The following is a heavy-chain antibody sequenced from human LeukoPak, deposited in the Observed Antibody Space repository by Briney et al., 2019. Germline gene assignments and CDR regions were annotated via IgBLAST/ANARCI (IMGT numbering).Heavy chain of an antibody. CDR3: ARQIASAGTAGFDF. V-gene: IGHV4-4*07. J-gene: IGHJ4*02. CDR1: GGSISSYY. Sequence: SETLSLTCTVSGGSISSYYWSWIRQPAGKGLEWIGRIYSTGSTNYNPSLKSRVTESVDTSKNQFSLRLRSVTAADTAVYYCARQIASAGTAGFDFWGQGALVTVSS. CDR2: IYSTGST. D-gene: IGHD6-13*01.